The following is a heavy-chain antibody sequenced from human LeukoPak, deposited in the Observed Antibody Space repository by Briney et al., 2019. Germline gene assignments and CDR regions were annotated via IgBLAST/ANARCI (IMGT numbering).Heavy chain of an antibody. J-gene: IGHJ5*02. CDR1: GGSISSSSYY. V-gene: IGHV4-39*07. CDR3: ARGIAAAENWFDP. Sequence: SETLSLTCTVSGGSISSSSYYWGWIRQPPGKGLEWIGSIYYSGSTNCNPSLKSRVTISVDTSKNQISLKLSSVTAADTAVYYCARGIAAAENWFDPWGQGTLVTVSS. D-gene: IGHD6-13*01. CDR2: IYYSGST.